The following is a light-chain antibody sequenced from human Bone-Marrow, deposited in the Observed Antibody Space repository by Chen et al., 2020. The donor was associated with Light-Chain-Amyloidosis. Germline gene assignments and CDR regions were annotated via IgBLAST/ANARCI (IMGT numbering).Light chain of an antibody. V-gene: IGLV3-25*03. CDR1: DLPTKY. J-gene: IGLJ2*01. Sequence: SYELTQPPSGSVSQGQTASITCSGDDLPTKYAYWYQQKPGQAPVLVIHRDTERPSGISERFSGSSSGTTATLTISGVQAEDEADYHCQSADSSGTYEVIFGGGTKLTVL. CDR2: RDT. CDR3: QSADSSGTYEVI.